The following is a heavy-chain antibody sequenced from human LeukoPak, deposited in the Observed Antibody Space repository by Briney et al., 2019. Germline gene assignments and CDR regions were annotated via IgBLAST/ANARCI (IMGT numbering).Heavy chain of an antibody. D-gene: IGHD6-19*01. CDR3: ARELYVSGLGPLFY. Sequence: SXTLSLTCSVSGGSFNSYYWSWLRQPAGKGLEWIGRMHNSGSNDYNTSLKSRVNISVKKSKNKFSLKLKYVAAADTAVYYCARELYVSGLGPLFYWGQGTLVTVSS. V-gene: IGHV4-4*07. CDR1: GGSFNSYY. CDR2: MHNSGSN. J-gene: IGHJ4*02.